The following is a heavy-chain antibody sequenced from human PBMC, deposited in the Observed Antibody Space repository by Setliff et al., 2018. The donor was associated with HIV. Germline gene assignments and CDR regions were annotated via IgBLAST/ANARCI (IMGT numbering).Heavy chain of an antibody. Sequence: SETLSLTCAVSGYSISSGYYWGWIRQPPGKGLEWIGSIYHSGSTYYNPSLKSRVTILVDTSKNQFSLNLTSVTAADTAVYYCARGQHSSTWGALFDYWGQGILVTVSS. J-gene: IGHJ4*02. V-gene: IGHV4-38-2*01. CDR2: IYHSGST. CDR3: ARGQHSSTWGALFDY. D-gene: IGHD6-13*01. CDR1: GYSISSGYY.